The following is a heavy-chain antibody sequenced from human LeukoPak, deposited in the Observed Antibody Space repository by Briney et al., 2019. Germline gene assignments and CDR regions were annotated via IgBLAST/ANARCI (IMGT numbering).Heavy chain of an antibody. V-gene: IGHV3-23*01. Sequence: PGGSLRLSCAASGFTLSSYWMSWVRQAPGKGLEWVSAISGSGGSTYYADSVKGRFTISRDNSKNTLYLQMNSLRAEDTAVYYCAKDGGSSGWSDFDYWGQGTLVTVSS. D-gene: IGHD6-19*01. J-gene: IGHJ4*02. CDR1: GFTLSSYW. CDR2: ISGSGGST. CDR3: AKDGGSSGWSDFDY.